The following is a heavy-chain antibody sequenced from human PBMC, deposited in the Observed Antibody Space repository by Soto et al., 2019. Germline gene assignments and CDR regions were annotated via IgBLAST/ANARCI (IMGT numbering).Heavy chain of an antibody. V-gene: IGHV3-30-3*01. CDR3: ATITLAVTTNDQ. Sequence: QVQLVESGGGVVQPGRSLRLSCAGSGFTFSTYVMHWVRQAPGKGLEWVAVISSDGSTKYYVDSVKDRFTISRDNYNNMLYLQMSSLRTEDTAIYNCATITLAVTTNDQWGQGTLVTVSP. CDR2: ISSDGSTK. D-gene: IGHD5-12*01. J-gene: IGHJ4*02. CDR1: GFTFSTYV.